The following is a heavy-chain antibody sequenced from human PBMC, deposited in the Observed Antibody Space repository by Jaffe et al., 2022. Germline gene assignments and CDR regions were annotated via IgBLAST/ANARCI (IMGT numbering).Heavy chain of an antibody. J-gene: IGHJ3*02. Sequence: EVQLVESGGGLVQPGRSLRLSCAASGFTFDDYAMHWVRQAPGKGLEWVSGISWNSGSIGYADSVKGRFTISRDNAKNSLYLQMNSLRAEDTALYYCSAAAGPDDAFDIWGQGTMVTVSS. CDR2: ISWNSGSI. CDR1: GFTFDDYA. V-gene: IGHV3-9*01. CDR3: SAAAGPDDAFDI. D-gene: IGHD6-13*01.